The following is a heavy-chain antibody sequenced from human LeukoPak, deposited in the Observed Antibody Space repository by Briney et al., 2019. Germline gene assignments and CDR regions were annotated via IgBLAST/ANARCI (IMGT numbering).Heavy chain of an antibody. D-gene: IGHD3-10*01. CDR3: ARVWNYYGTGKYIFTYAFDI. V-gene: IGHV4-59*07. Sequence: SDTLSLAFSVYGGSLSTEYWRWIRQPPGRGLGYIGYVYYSGNTNNKSPRQSRATISVNTYKNLFSLKLRSVAAADTAVIDGARVWNYYGTGKYIFTYAFDIWGDGTMVTVSS. CDR2: VYYSGNT. CDR1: GGSLSTEY. J-gene: IGHJ3*02.